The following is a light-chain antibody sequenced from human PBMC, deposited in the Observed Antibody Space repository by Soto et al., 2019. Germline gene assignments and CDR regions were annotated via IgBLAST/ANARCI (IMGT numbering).Light chain of an antibody. CDR2: XAT. CDR3: QHYNSYLEA. V-gene: IGKV1-5*03. J-gene: IGKJ1*01. CDR1: QAVSSW. Sequence: IRLTHCAAAVSGSVGDRVTITCRASQAVSSWFDWYQRKPGKAPKLLXXXATTLKSVVISRFSVSGSGTEFTLTISSLQPDDFATEDHQHYNSYLEAFAQGTKVDIK.